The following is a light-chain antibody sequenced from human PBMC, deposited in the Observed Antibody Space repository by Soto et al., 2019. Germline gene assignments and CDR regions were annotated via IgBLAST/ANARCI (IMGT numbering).Light chain of an antibody. CDR3: SSYRSSITVV. J-gene: IGLJ2*01. CDR2: DVS. V-gene: IGLV2-14*01. CDR1: STDVGGYNY. Sequence: QSALTQPASVSGSPGQSITISCTGTSTDVGGYNYVSWYQQHPGKAPKLMIYDVSNRPSGVSNRFSGSKSGNTASLTISGLQAEDEGDYYCSSYRSSITVVFGGGTKLTVL.